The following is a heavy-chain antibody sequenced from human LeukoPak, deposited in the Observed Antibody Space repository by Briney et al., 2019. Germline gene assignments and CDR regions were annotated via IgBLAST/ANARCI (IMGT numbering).Heavy chain of an antibody. CDR1: GYTFTGYY. V-gene: IGHV1-18*04. D-gene: IGHD3-10*01. J-gene: IGHJ4*02. CDR3: ARVYSSAFDH. CDR2: ISAFDGNT. Sequence: ASVKVSCKASGYTFTGYYMHWVRQAPGQGLEWMGWISAFDGNTNNAQKVQGRVTMTTDTSTSTAYMELRSLTSDDTAMYYCARVYSSAFDHWGQGTLVTVTS.